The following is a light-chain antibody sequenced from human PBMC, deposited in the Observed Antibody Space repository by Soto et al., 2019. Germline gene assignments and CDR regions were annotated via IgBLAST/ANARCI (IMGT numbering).Light chain of an antibody. CDR2: GAS. V-gene: IGKV1-9*01. Sequence: DIQLTQSPSFLSASVGDTVTITCRASQGISTYLAWYQQKPGKAPKNLIYGASTLQSGVPSRFSGSGSGTEFTLTIGCLQPEDFATYYCQGHSTYPRTFGPGTEVEIK. J-gene: IGKJ1*01. CDR1: QGISTY. CDR3: QGHSTYPRT.